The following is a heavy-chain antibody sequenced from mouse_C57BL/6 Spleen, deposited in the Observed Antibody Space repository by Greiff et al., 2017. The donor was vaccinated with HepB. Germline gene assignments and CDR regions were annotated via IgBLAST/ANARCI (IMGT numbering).Heavy chain of an antibody. J-gene: IGHJ3*01. Sequence: VQLQQSGPELVKPGASVKISCKASGYAFSSSWMNWVKQRPGKGLEWIGRIYPGDGDTNYNGKFKGKATLTADKSSSTAYMQLSSLQSEDSAVYLCAKEEYGYLFAYWGQGTLVTVSA. CDR2: IYPGDGDT. D-gene: IGHD2-2*01. CDR1: GYAFSSSW. V-gene: IGHV1-82*01. CDR3: AKEEYGYLFAY.